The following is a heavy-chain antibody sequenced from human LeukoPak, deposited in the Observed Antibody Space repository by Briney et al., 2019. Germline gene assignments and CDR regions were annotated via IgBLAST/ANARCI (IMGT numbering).Heavy chain of an antibody. D-gene: IGHD2-21*01. CDR2: IYSGGST. Sequence: GGSLRLSCAASGFTVSSNYMSWVRQAPGKGLEWVSVIYSGGSTYYADSVKGRITISRDTSKNTLYLQINSLRAEDTAVYYCARAYSHAFDPWGQGTLVTISS. CDR3: ARAYSHAFDP. V-gene: IGHV3-66*01. CDR1: GFTVSSNY. J-gene: IGHJ5*02.